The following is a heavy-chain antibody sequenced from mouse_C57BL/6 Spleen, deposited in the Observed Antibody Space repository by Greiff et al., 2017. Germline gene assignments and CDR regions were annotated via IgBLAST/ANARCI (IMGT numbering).Heavy chain of an antibody. V-gene: IGHV1-72*01. CDR3: ARSGASSSYDYYAMDY. CDR2: IDPNSGGT. CDR1: GYTFPSYW. Sequence: QVQLQQSGAELVKPGASVKLSCKASGYTFPSYWMHWVKQRPGRGLEWIGRIDPNSGGTKYNEKFKSKATLTVDKPSSTAYMQLSSLTSEDSAVYYCARSGASSSYDYYAMDYWGQGTSVTVSS. J-gene: IGHJ4*01. D-gene: IGHD1-1*01.